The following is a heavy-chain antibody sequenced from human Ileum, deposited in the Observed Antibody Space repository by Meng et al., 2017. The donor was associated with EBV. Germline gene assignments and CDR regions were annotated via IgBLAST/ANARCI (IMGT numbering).Heavy chain of an antibody. D-gene: IGHD1-7*01. Sequence: TPSETMSPTCTVSGGSISNNAYYWCWIRQPPGKGLEWIGTIYDGGNTYYHPSLKSRLTISVDTSRNQFSLKLSSVTAADTAVYYCATQNWNYEAGYWGQGTLVTVSS. CDR1: GGSISNNAYY. CDR2: IYDGGNT. J-gene: IGHJ4*02. CDR3: ATQNWNYEAGY. V-gene: IGHV4-39*01.